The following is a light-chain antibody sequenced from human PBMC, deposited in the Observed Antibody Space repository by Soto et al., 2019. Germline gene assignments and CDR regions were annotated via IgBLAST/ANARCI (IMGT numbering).Light chain of an antibody. J-gene: IGKJ4*01. V-gene: IGKV1-39*01. Sequence: DIQMTPSPSSLSASVGDRVTITCRASQRISIYLNWYQQKPGTAPNLLIYAASRLQSGVTPRFSGGGSGTYVTHTISSLQPEDVATYYCQQACTTPITFGGGNRVEIK. CDR2: AAS. CDR3: QQACTTPIT. CDR1: QRISIY.